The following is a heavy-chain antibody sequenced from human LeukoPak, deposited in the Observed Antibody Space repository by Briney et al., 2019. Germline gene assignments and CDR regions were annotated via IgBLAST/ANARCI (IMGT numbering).Heavy chain of an antibody. CDR2: MYASGNT. V-gene: IGHV4-4*07. Sequence: SETLSLTCTVSGDSISSFYWSWIRQPAGKGLEWIGRMYASGNTSYNPSLKSRVTMSVDMSKNQFSLNLSSVTAADTAVYYCAREFKWNYFDYWGQGTLLTVSS. CDR1: GDSISSFY. J-gene: IGHJ4*02. D-gene: IGHD1-26*01. CDR3: AREFKWNYFDY.